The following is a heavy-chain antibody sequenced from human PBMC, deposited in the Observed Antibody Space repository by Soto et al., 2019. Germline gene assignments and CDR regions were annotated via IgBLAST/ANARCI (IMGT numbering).Heavy chain of an antibody. CDR3: VHSRCGGDCLQSYSSHYYYGMDI. CDR1: GFSLSTGGMG. CDR2: IYWDGDR. V-gene: IGHV2-5*02. J-gene: IGHJ6*02. D-gene: IGHD2-21*02. Sequence: TLVNPTQTLTLTCTFSGFSLSTGGMGVGWIRQPPGKALEWLAFIYWDGDRRYRPSLMSRLTIAKDTSKNQVVLTMTNMDPVDTATYYCVHSRCGGDCLQSYSSHYYYGMDIWGQGTTVTVSS.